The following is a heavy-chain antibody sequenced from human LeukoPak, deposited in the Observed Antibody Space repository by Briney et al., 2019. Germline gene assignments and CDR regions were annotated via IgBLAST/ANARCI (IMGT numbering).Heavy chain of an antibody. CDR2: INTNTGNP. CDR3: ARGVEDTGDY. J-gene: IGHJ4*02. V-gene: IGHV7-4-1*02. Sequence: ASVKVSCKASGYTFTTYALNWVRQAPGQGLEWMGWINTNTGNPTYAQGFTGRFVFSVDTSVCTAYLQISSLKAEDTAVYYCARGVEDTGDYWGQGTLVTVSS. CDR1: GYTFTTYA. D-gene: IGHD2-15*01.